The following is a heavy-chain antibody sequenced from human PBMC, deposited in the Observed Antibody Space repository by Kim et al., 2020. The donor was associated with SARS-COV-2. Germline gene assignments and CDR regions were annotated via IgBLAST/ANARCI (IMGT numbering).Heavy chain of an antibody. Sequence: PSLKSRVTISVDTSKNQFSLKLSSVTAADTAVYYCARETPLASSSYYFDYWGQGTLVTVSS. V-gene: IGHV4-31*02. J-gene: IGHJ4*02. D-gene: IGHD6-6*01. CDR3: ARETPLASSSYYFDY.